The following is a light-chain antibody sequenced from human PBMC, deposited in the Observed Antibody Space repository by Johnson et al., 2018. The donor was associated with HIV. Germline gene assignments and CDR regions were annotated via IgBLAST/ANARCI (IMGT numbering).Light chain of an antibody. Sequence: QAVLTQSPSVSAAPGQNVKISCSGGSSNIGTNYVSWYQQFPGTAPKLLIYENNKRPSGIPNRFSGSKSGTSATLVITGLQTGDEADYYCGTWDSRLSVYVFGTGTKVTV. CDR3: GTWDSRLSVYV. J-gene: IGLJ1*01. CDR2: ENN. V-gene: IGLV1-51*02. CDR1: SSNIGTNY.